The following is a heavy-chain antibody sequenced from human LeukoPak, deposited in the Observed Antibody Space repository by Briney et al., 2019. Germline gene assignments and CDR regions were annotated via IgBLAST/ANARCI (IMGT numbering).Heavy chain of an antibody. Sequence: WRTLSLTCAISGDSVSSNSAAWNWIRQSPSRGLEWLGSASDGSKWYTDYAVSVESRITINLDTPKNQFSLQLNSVTPEDTAVYYCARNPNSFSSSWNLFDYWGQGTLVTVSS. CDR2: ASDGSKWYT. J-gene: IGHJ4*02. CDR3: ARNPNSFSSSWNLFDY. D-gene: IGHD6-13*01. CDR1: GDSVSSNSAA. V-gene: IGHV6-1*01.